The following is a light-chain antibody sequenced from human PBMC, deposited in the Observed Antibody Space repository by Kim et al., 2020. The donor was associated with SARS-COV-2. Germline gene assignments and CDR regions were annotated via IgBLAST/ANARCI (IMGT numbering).Light chain of an antibody. CDR2: DVS. CDR1: SSDVGGYNY. CDR3: GSYTSSSTLV. J-gene: IGLJ3*02. Sequence: GQSITISCTGTSSDVGGYNYVSWYQQHPGKAPKLLIYDVSNRPSGVSNRFSASKSGNTASLTISGLQAEDEADYYCGSYTSSSTLVFGGGTQLTVL. V-gene: IGLV2-14*03.